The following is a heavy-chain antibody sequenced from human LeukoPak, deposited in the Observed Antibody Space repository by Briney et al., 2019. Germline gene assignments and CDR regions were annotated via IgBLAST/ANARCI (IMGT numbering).Heavy chain of an antibody. CDR2: IYPGDSDT. CDR1: GYSFTSYW. Sequence: GESLKISCKGSGYSFTSYWIGWVRQMPGKGLEWMGIIYPGDSDTRYSPSFQGQVTISADKSISPAYLQWSSLKASDTAMYYCAGLMRDFWSGYYTAVFDHWGQGTLVTVSS. D-gene: IGHD3-3*01. V-gene: IGHV5-51*01. J-gene: IGHJ4*02. CDR3: AGLMRDFWSGYYTAVFDH.